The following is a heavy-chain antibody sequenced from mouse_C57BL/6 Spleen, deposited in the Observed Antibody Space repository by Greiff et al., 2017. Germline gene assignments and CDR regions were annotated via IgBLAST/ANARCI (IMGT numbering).Heavy chain of an antibody. CDR3: ARNCLYWDYAMDY. CDR1: GFSLTSYG. CDR2: IWSGGST. Sequence: VKLMESGPGLVQPSQSLSITCTVSGFSLTSYGVHWVRQSPGKGLEWLGVIWSGGSTDYNAAFISRLSISKDNSKSQVFFKMNSLQADDTAIYYCARNCLYWDYAMDYWGQGTSVTVSS. J-gene: IGHJ4*01. V-gene: IGHV2-2*01. D-gene: IGHD2-1*01.